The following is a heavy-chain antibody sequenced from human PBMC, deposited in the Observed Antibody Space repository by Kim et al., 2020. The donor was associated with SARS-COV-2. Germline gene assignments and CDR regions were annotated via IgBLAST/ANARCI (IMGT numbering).Heavy chain of an antibody. Sequence: GGSLRLSCAASGFTFSTYDMNWVRQAPGKGLEWVTSISGSSSHIYYADSVRGRFTVSRDNAKTSLYLQMNSLRAEDTAVYYCASRAHPARYNGMGVWVQG. CDR1: GFTFSTYD. CDR3: ASRAHPARYNGMGV. V-gene: IGHV3-21*01. CDR2: ISGSSSHI. J-gene: IGHJ6*02. D-gene: IGHD3-9*01.